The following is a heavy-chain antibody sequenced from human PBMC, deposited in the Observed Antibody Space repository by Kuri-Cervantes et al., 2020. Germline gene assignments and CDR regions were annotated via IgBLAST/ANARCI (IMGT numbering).Heavy chain of an antibody. CDR1: GFTVGSNY. J-gene: IGHJ4*02. CDR3: AKLYCSSTSCSFFDY. CDR2: ISGSGGST. D-gene: IGHD2-2*01. V-gene: IGHV3-23*01. Sequence: GESLKISCAASGFTVGSNYMSWVRQAPGKGLEWVSAISGSGGSTYYADSVKGRFTISRDNSKNTLYLQMNSLRAEDTAVYYCAKLYCSSTSCSFFDYWGQGTLVTVSS.